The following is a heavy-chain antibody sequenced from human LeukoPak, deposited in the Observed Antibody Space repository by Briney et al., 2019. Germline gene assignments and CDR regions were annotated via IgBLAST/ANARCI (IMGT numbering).Heavy chain of an antibody. D-gene: IGHD3-16*01. CDR1: GGSFSGYY. Sequence: SETLSLTCAVYGGSFSGYYWSWIRQPPGKGPEWIGEINHSGSTNYNPSLKSRVTISVDTSKNQFSLKLNSVTATDTAVYYCARHYGPWGQGTLVTVSS. V-gene: IGHV4-34*01. CDR2: INHSGST. J-gene: IGHJ4*02. CDR3: ARHYGP.